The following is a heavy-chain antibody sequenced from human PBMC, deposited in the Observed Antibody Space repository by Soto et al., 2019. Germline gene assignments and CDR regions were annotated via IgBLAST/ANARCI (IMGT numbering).Heavy chain of an antibody. CDR1: GFTFDDYA. J-gene: IGHJ4*02. Sequence: EVQLVESGGGLVQPGRSLRLSCAASGFTFDDYAMHWVRQAPGKGLEWVSGISWNSGSIGYADSVKGRFTISRDNAKNSLYLQMNSLRAEDTALYYCAKDSLVTPYYFDYWGQGTLVTVSS. V-gene: IGHV3-9*01. CDR2: ISWNSGSI. CDR3: AKDSLVTPYYFDY. D-gene: IGHD2-21*02.